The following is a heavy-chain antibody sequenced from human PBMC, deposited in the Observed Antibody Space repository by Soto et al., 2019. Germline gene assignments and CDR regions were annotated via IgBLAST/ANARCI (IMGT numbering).Heavy chain of an antibody. V-gene: IGHV4-59*08. CDR3: AKGGSGSYSNAFDI. CDR1: SGPDRSHN. D-gene: IGHD3-10*01. CDR2: VYYTGDT. Sequence: SDTLSLTCTVSSGPDRSHNWGWIRQPPGRGLEWIGYVYYTGDTAYNPSLRGRVTISADTSTNDISLTLNSVTAADTAVYYCAKGGSGSYSNAFDIWGQGTMVNVSS. J-gene: IGHJ3*02.